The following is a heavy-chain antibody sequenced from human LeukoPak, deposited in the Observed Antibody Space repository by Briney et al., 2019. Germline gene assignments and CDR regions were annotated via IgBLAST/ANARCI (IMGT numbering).Heavy chain of an antibody. Sequence: PGGSLRLSCAASGFTFSTYWMSWVRQAPGKVLEWVANIKQDGSEKYYVDCVKGRFTISRDNAKNSLYLQMNSLRAEDTAVYYCARDLEIDWFLGLWDYWGQGTLVTVSS. V-gene: IGHV3-7*01. J-gene: IGHJ4*02. CDR2: IKQDGSEK. D-gene: IGHD3-9*01. CDR1: GFTFSTYW. CDR3: ARDLEIDWFLGLWDY.